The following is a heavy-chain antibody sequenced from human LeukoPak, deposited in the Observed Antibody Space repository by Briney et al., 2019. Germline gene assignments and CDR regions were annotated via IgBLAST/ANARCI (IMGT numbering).Heavy chain of an antibody. CDR1: GFIFSNDA. D-gene: IGHD1-1*01. CDR3: VRDPSGSGFAFDS. V-gene: IGHV3-33*01. Sequence: GGSLRLSCAASGFIFSNDAMHWVRQAPGKGLEWVAFIWFDGSNKRYADSVKGRFTISRDNSEDTLYLQMNSLRAEDTAVYYCVRDPSGSGFAFDSWGQGTLVTVSS. CDR2: IWFDGSNK. J-gene: IGHJ4*02.